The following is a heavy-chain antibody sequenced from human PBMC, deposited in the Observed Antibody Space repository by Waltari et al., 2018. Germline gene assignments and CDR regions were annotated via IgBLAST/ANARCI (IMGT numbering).Heavy chain of an antibody. Sequence: WCSGVGQAPGRGSGWSGQIRGSGRTNYNPSLESRVTVSLDTSNNHVSRRVTSATAADTAVYFCARDRGRGLYLESWGQGTLVTVSP. V-gene: IGHV4-4*01. CDR3: ARDRGRGLYLES. CDR1: W. CDR2: IRGSGRT. D-gene: IGHD2-15*01. J-gene: IGHJ4*02.